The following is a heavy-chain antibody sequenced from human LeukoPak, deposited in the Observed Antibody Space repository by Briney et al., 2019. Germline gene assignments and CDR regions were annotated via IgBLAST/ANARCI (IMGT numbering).Heavy chain of an antibody. V-gene: IGHV3-23*01. D-gene: IGHD6-13*01. CDR2: ISISGGST. CDR1: GFTFSSYA. CDR3: ARGGGSGRYGLPFDS. J-gene: IGHJ4*02. Sequence: GGSLRLSCAASGFTFSSYAMSWVRQAPGKGLEWVSTISISGGSTYYADSVKGRFTISRDNSKNTLYLQMNSLTDEDTGVYYCARGGGSGRYGLPFDSWGQRTLVTVSS.